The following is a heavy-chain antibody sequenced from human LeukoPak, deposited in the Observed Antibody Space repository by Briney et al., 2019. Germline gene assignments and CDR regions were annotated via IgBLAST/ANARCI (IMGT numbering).Heavy chain of an antibody. V-gene: IGHV3-21*01. D-gene: IGHD2-2*01. J-gene: IGHJ5*02. Sequence: GRSLRLSCAASGFTFSSYSMNWVRQAPGKGLEWVSSISSSSSYIYYADSVKGRFTISRDNAKNSLYLQMNSLRAEDTAVYFSAGGYCSSTSCYPYNWFDPWGQGTLVTVSS. CDR3: AGGYCSSTSCYPYNWFDP. CDR1: GFTFSSYS. CDR2: ISSSSSYI.